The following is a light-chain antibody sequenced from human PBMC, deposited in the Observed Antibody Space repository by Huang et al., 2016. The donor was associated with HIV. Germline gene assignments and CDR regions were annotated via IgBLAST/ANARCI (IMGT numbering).Light chain of an antibody. CDR3: QQYDNWPPGLT. J-gene: IGKJ4*01. V-gene: IGKV3D-15*01. Sequence: EIMMTQSPATLSVSPGGRATLSCRASQNVRNNLAWYHQKTGQAPRLLIYDTSTRASGIPARFSGSGSGTEFTLTISGLQSEDFAIYYCQQYDNWPPGLTFGGGTKVEI. CDR1: QNVRNN. CDR2: DTS.